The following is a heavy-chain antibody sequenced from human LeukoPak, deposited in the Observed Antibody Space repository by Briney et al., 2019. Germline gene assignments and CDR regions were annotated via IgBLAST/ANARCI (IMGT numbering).Heavy chain of an antibody. CDR3: ARWTPTTVDAFDI. V-gene: IGHV3-7*01. J-gene: IGHJ3*02. Sequence: PGGSLRLSCAASGFTFSSYWMSWVRQAPGKGLEWVANIEQDGSEKYYVDSVKGRFTISRDNAKNSLYLQMNSLRAEDTAVYYCARWTPTTVDAFDIWGQGTMVTVSS. CDR1: GFTFSSYW. CDR2: IEQDGSEK. D-gene: IGHD4-17*01.